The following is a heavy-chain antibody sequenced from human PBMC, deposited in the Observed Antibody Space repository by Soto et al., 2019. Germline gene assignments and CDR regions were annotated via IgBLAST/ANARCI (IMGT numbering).Heavy chain of an antibody. V-gene: IGHV4-31*03. CDR2: IYHSGST. D-gene: IGHD1-26*01. CDR3: ARVFAGAPIDY. Sequence: SETLSLTCTVSGGSISSGGYYWSWIRQHPGKGLEWIGYIYHSGSTYYNPSLKSRVTISVDTSKKQFSLKLSSVTAADTAVYYCARVFAGAPIDYWGQGTLVTVSS. J-gene: IGHJ4*02. CDR1: GGSISSGGYY.